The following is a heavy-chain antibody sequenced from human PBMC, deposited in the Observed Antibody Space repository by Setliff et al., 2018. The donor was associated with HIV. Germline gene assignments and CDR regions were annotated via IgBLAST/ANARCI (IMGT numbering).Heavy chain of an antibody. CDR1: GFTFTNYW. CDR3: ARGRRVSSNYYYYYYMDV. V-gene: IGHV3-30*02. J-gene: IGHJ6*03. Sequence: GGSLRLSCAASGFTFTNYWMHWFRQAPGMGLEWVAFIRYDGSNKYYADSVKGRFTISRDNSKNTLYLQMNSLGAEDTAVYYCARGRRVSSNYYYYYYMDVWGKGTTVTVSS. D-gene: IGHD2-2*01. CDR2: IRYDGSNK.